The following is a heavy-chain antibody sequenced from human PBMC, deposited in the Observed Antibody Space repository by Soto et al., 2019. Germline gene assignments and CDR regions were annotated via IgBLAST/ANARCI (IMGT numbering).Heavy chain of an antibody. CDR1: GFTFSSYA. CDR3: AKGHDFWSGYYKNYYYYYMDV. D-gene: IGHD3-3*01. V-gene: IGHV3-23*01. J-gene: IGHJ6*03. Sequence: GGSLRLSCAASGFTFSSYAMSWVRQAPGKGLEWVSAISGSGGSTYYADSVKGRFTISRDNSKNTLYLQMNSRGAEDTAVYYCAKGHDFWSGYYKNYYYYYMDVWGKGTTVTVSS. CDR2: ISGSGGST.